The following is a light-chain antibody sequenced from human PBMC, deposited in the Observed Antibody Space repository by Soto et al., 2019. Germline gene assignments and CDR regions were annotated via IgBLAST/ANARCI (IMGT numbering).Light chain of an antibody. CDR1: QSISSW. V-gene: IGKV1-5*01. Sequence: DIQMTQSPSTLSASVGDRVTITCRASQSISSWLAWYQQKPGKAPKLLIYDASSLGSGVPSRFSGSGSGTEFTLTIRSLQHDAFETYYWQHYNSSPGFGQGTKLEIK. CDR2: DAS. J-gene: IGKJ2*03. CDR3: QHYNSSPG.